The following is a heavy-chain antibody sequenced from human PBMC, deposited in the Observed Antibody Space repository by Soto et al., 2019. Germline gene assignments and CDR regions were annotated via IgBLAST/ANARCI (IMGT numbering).Heavy chain of an antibody. V-gene: IGHV4-61*01. CDR2: LYYTGST. Sequence: SETLSLTCSVSGGSVSSGYYWNWIRQSPGKGLEWIGHLYYTGSTNYNPSLKSRVTISVDKSKNQFSLKLTSVTAADTAVYYCARGAQQWLVSFWGQGTLVTVSS. CDR1: GGSVSSGYY. CDR3: ARGAQQWLVSF. D-gene: IGHD6-19*01. J-gene: IGHJ4*02.